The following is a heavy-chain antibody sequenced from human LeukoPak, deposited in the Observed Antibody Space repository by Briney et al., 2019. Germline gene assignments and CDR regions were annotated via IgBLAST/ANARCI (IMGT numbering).Heavy chain of an antibody. D-gene: IGHD6-6*01. CDR2: IYTSGST. CDR3: ARDPLSLSSSFFDY. J-gene: IGHJ4*02. Sequence: PSETLSLTCTAAGGSISSYYWSWIQQPAGKGLEWIGRIYTSGSTNYTPSLKSRVTMSVDTFKNQLSLKLSSVTAADTAVYYCARDPLSLSSSFFDYWGQGTLVTVSS. CDR1: GGSISSYY. V-gene: IGHV4-4*07.